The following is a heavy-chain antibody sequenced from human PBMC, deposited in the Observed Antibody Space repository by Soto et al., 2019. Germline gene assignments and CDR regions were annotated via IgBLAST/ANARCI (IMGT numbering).Heavy chain of an antibody. CDR2: INPNSGGT. CDR3: ARGYWIYRSSSMVPIDY. D-gene: IGHD6-6*01. J-gene: IGHJ4*02. CDR1: GYTFTGYY. Sequence: ASVKVSCKASGYTFTGYYMHWVRQAPGQGLEWMGWINPNSGGTNYAQKFQGWVTMTRDTSISTAYMELSRLRSDDTAVYYCARGYWIYRSSSMVPIDYWGQGTLVTVSS. V-gene: IGHV1-2*04.